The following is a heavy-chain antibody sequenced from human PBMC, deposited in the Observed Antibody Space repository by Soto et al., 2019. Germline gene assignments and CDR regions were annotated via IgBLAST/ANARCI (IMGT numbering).Heavy chain of an antibody. V-gene: IGHV4-38-2*02. D-gene: IGHD3-22*01. Sequence: KASETLSLTCVVSGYSISSGYYWAWVRQPPGKELEWIGSIYHSGKTYYKPSLRSRVTVSVDTSKNQFSMKLISVTAADTAVYYCARDKRVTMIGGWFDPWGQGTLVTV. CDR1: GYSISSGYY. CDR2: IYHSGKT. CDR3: ARDKRVTMIGGWFDP. J-gene: IGHJ5*02.